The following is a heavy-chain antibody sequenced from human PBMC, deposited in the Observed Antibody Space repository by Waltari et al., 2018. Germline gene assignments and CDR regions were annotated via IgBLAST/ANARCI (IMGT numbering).Heavy chain of an antibody. J-gene: IGHJ4*02. V-gene: IGHV1-2*02. CDR3: ARIHPFDY. CDR2: LNPKNGGT. D-gene: IGHD5-18*01. CDR1: GYIFTDYY. Sequence: QVQLVQSGAEVKEPGASVKVSCKASGYIFTDYYIHWVRQAPGQGLEWMGWLNPKNGGTFYAQRFLGRVTMTRDTSISTAYMELSRLASDDTAVYYCARIHPFDYWGQGTLVTVSS.